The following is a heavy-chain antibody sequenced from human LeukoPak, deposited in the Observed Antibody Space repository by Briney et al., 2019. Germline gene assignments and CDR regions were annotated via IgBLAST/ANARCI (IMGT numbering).Heavy chain of an antibody. CDR3: ARARGSGSYHLYY. J-gene: IGHJ4*02. CDR2: INPSGGST. CDR1: GYSFTSYY. V-gene: IGHV1-46*01. Sequence: GASVKVSCKASGYSFTSYYMHWVRQAPGQGLEWMGIINPSGGSTSYAQKFQGRVTMTRDTSTSTVYMELSSLSSEDTAVYYRARARGSGSYHLYYWGQGTLVTVSS. D-gene: IGHD3-10*01.